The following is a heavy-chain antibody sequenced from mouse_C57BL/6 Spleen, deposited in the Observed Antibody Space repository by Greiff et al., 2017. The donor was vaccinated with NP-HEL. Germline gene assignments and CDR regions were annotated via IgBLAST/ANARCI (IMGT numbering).Heavy chain of an antibody. V-gene: IGHV6-3*01. Sequence: EVMLVESGGGLVQPGGSMKLSCVASGFTFSNYWMNWVRQSPEKGLEWVAQIRLKSDNYATHYAESVKGRFTISRDDSKSSVYLQMNNLRAEDTGIYYCTGRWLFFAYWGQGTLVTVSA. J-gene: IGHJ3*01. CDR3: TGRWLFFAY. CDR2: IRLKSDNYAT. D-gene: IGHD1-1*02. CDR1: GFTFSNYW.